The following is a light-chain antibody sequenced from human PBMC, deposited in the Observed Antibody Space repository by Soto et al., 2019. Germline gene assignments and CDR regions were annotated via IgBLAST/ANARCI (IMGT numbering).Light chain of an antibody. V-gene: IGKV3-11*01. CDR3: QQYASLIT. J-gene: IGKJ5*01. CDR2: DAS. CDR1: QSVSSY. Sequence: EIVLTQSPATLSLSPGERATVSCRASQSVSSYLAWYQQKPGQAPRLLIYDASTRATGIPGRFSGSGSGTDFTLTISRLEPEDFAVYYCQQYASLITFGQGTRLEIK.